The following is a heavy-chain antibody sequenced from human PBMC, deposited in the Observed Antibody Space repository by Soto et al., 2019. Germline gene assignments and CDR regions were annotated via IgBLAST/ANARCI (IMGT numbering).Heavy chain of an antibody. J-gene: IGHJ6*02. CDR1: GGSINYSY. Sequence: SETLSLTCTVSGGSINYSYWTWIRQPPGKGLEWIGYISYTGSANYNASLKSRLTISVDTSKNQFSLKLSSVTAADTALYFCARDGPYYYGFDVWGQGTTVTVSS. CDR3: ARDGPYYYGFDV. CDR2: ISYTGSA. V-gene: IGHV4-59*01.